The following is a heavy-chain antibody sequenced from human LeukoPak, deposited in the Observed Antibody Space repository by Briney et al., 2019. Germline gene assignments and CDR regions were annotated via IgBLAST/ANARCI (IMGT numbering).Heavy chain of an antibody. D-gene: IGHD1-14*01. CDR2: VYSSGTT. J-gene: IGHJ4*02. V-gene: IGHV4-4*07. Sequence: SETLSLTCTVSGGSITHYYWTWIRQSPGKGLEWIGRVYSSGTTDYNPSLKSRVTVSLDTSKSQFSLKLSSVTAADTAVYYCARRGPGPYDYWGQGTLVTVSS. CDR1: GGSITHYY. CDR3: ARRGPGPYDY.